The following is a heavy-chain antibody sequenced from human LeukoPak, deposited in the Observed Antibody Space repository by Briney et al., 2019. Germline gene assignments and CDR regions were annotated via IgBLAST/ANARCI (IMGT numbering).Heavy chain of an antibody. CDR3: ARQSRDGSKTRGYYFDF. D-gene: IGHD3-10*01. CDR1: GYIFTHYW. J-gene: IGHJ4*02. V-gene: IGHV5-51*01. Sequence: KHGESLKISCQVSGYIFTHYWIGWVRQMPANGLESMGIIYPADSDTTYSPSFQGQVTISADKSINTVYLQWSSLKASDTAMYYCARQSRDGSKTRGYYFDFWGQGTLVTVSS. CDR2: IYPADSDT.